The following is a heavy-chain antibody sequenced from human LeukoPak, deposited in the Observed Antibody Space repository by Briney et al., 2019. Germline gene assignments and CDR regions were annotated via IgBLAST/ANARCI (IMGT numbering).Heavy chain of an antibody. V-gene: IGHV3-23*01. CDR3: AKDRDYGSGSPILDY. D-gene: IGHD3-10*01. Sequence: PGGSLRLSCAASGFTFSTYAMIWVRQAPGKGLEWVSTISGSGDLTYYADSVKGRFTISRDNSKNTLCLQMNSLRAEDAAVYYCAKDRDYGSGSPILDYWGQGTLVTVSS. CDR2: ISGSGDLT. CDR1: GFTFSTYA. J-gene: IGHJ4*02.